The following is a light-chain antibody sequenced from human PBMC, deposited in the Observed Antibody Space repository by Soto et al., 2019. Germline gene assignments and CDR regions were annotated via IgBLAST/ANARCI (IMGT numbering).Light chain of an antibody. CDR1: QDIGSY. CDR3: QQLNSFPYT. V-gene: IGKV1-9*01. Sequence: IQLTQSPTSLSASVGARVTISCRASQDIGSYLAWYQQKPGRAPNLVIYGASTLRSGVPSRFSGSGSGTDFTLTISSLQPEDSATYYCQQLNSFPYTFGQGTKLEI. CDR2: GAS. J-gene: IGKJ2*01.